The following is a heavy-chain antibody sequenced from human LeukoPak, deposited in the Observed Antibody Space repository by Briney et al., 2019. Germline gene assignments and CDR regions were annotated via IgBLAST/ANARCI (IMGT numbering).Heavy chain of an antibody. CDR3: ARGRSSGRFDAFDI. Sequence: GESLKISCKGSGYNFTNYWIGWVRQVPGKGLEWLGIIYPGDSDTRYSPSFQGQVTISADKSISTAYLQWSSLKASDTAMYYCARGRSSGRFDAFDIWGQGTMVTVSS. D-gene: IGHD3-22*01. CDR1: GYNFTNYW. CDR2: IYPGDSDT. V-gene: IGHV5-51*01. J-gene: IGHJ3*02.